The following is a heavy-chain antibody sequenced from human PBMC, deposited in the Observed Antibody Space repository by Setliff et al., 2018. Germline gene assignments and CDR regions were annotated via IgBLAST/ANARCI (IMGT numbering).Heavy chain of an antibody. J-gene: IGHJ6*03. CDR2: ITSSGTTT. Sequence: GGSLRLSCAASGFTFKTYAMSWIRQAPGKGLEWVSYITSSGTTTFYTDSVKGRFAISRDNARNSLYLQMNSLRAEDTAVYYCAKLVWLTTWYYMDVWGKGTTVTVSS. D-gene: IGHD5-18*01. CDR3: AKLVWLTTWYYMDV. V-gene: IGHV3-11*01. CDR1: GFTFKTYA.